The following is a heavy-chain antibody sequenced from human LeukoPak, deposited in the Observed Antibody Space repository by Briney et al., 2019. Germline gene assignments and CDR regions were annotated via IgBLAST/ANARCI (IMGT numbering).Heavy chain of an antibody. CDR3: ARHVDGYYAFDI. V-gene: IGHV4-59*08. CDR2: IYYSGST. Sequence: SETLSLTCTVSGGSISSYYWSWIRQPPGKGLEWIGYIYYSGSTNYNPSLKSRVTISVDTSKNQFPLKLSSVTAAETAVYYCARHVDGYYAFDIWGQGTMVTVSS. J-gene: IGHJ3*02. CDR1: GGSISSYY. D-gene: IGHD2-2*03.